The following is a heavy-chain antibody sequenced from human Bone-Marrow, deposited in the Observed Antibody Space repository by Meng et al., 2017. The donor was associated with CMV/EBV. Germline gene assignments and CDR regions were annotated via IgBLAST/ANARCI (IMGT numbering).Heavy chain of an antibody. V-gene: IGHV3-30*04. CDR3: ARYQGPRKNENDSSQSPWV. CDR1: GFTFSSYA. Sequence: GESLKISCAASGFTFSSYAMHWVRQAPGKGLEWVAVISYDGSNKYYADSVKGRFTISRDNSKNTLYLQMNSLRAEDTAVYYCARYQGPRKNENDSSQSPWVWGQGTLVTVSS. J-gene: IGHJ4*02. CDR2: ISYDGSNK. D-gene: IGHD3-22*01.